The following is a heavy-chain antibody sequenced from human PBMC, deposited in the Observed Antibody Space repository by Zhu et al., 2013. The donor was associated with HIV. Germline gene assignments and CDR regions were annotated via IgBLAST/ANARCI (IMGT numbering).Heavy chain of an antibody. J-gene: IGHJ3*02. V-gene: IGHV1-2*07. CDR1: GYPFTGYY. CDR2: INRKNGDT. CDR3: ASLVAPGDAFDI. Sequence: QVQLVQSGVEVKRTGASVKVSCKASGYPFTGYYMHWVRQAPGQGLEWMGWINRKNGDTHYARRFQDTVTMTKDMSVNTAYMELRRLKPDDTAAYYCASLVAPGDAFDIWGQGTMVTVSS.